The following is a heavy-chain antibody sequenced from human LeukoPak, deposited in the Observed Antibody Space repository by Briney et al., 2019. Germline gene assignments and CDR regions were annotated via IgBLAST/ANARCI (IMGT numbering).Heavy chain of an antibody. CDR3: ARGGYGDYPSWIDP. Sequence: PSETLSLTCTVSGGSISSYYWSWIRQPPGKGLEWIGYIYYSGSTNYNPSLKSRVTISVDTSKNQFSLKQSSVTAADTAVYYCARGGYGDYPSWIDPWGQGTLVTVSS. CDR2: IYYSGST. J-gene: IGHJ5*02. D-gene: IGHD4-17*01. V-gene: IGHV4-59*01. CDR1: GGSISSYY.